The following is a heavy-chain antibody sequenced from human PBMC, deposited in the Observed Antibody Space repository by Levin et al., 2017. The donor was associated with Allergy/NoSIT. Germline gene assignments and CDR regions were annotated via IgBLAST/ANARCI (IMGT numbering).Heavy chain of an antibody. CDR1: GYTFTGYY. Sequence: ASVKVSCKASGYTFTGYYMHWVRQAPRQGLEWMGWINPNTGGTNYAQKFQGRVTMTRDTSFSTVYMELSRLRSDDTAVYYCATTYCSSPSCYDGTPDYYYYYYGMDVWGQGTTVTVSS. CDR2: INPNTGGT. J-gene: IGHJ6*02. CDR3: ATTYCSSPSCYDGTPDYYYYYYGMDV. V-gene: IGHV1-2*02. D-gene: IGHD2-2*01.